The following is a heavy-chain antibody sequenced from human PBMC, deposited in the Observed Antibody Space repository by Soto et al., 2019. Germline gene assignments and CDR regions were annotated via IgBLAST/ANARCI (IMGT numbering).Heavy chain of an antibody. CDR3: AREPAVPVTTKDNWFDP. J-gene: IGHJ5*02. CDR2: IIPIFGTA. V-gene: IGHV1-69*13. CDR1: GGTFSSYA. Sequence: SVKVSCKASGGTFSSYAISWVRQAPGQGLEWMGGIIPIFGTANYAQKFQGRVTITADESTSTAYMELSSLRSEDTAVYYCAREPAVPVTTKDNWFDPWGKGTLVTVS. D-gene: IGHD4-17*01.